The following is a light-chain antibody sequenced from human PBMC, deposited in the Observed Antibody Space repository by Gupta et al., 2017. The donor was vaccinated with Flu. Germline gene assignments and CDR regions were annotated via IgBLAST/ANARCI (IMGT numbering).Light chain of an antibody. J-gene: IGKJ1*01. CDR1: QSVLYSSNNKNY. CDR3: QQYYSTRPWT. CDR2: WAS. V-gene: IGKV4-1*01. Sequence: DIVMTQSPDSLAVSLVERATINCKSSQSVLYSSNNKNYLAWYPQKPGQPPKLLIYWASTRESGVPDRFSGSGSGTDFTLTISSLQAEDGAVYYCQQYYSTRPWTFGQGTKVEIK.